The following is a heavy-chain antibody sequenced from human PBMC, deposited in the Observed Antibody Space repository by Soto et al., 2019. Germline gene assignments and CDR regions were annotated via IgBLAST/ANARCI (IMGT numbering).Heavy chain of an antibody. V-gene: IGHV5-51*01. CDR1: GYSFPSYW. CDR3: ARRGTLRRQTPGFLDY. Sequence: GESLKISCKGSGYSFPSYWIGRVRQMPGKGLEWMGIIYPGDSDTRYSPSCQGQVTISDDKSISTAYLQWSSRKASDPAMYSCARRGTLRRQTPGFLDYWGQGTLVTVAS. CDR2: IYPGDSDT. J-gene: IGHJ4*02. D-gene: IGHD5-12*01.